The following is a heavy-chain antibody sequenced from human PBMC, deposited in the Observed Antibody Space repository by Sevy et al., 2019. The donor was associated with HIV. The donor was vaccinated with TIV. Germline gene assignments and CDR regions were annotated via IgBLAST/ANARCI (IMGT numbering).Heavy chain of an antibody. J-gene: IGHJ6*02. CDR1: GYTFNTFG. Sequence: ASVKVSCKTSGYTFNTFGINWVRQAPGQGLQWVGWISAYNGNTKYVLKLRGRVSMTTETSTSTVYMELRSLRSDDTAVYYCARDSIPLVQGIIITPYYYGMDVWGHGTTVTVSS. V-gene: IGHV1-18*04. CDR3: ARDSIPLVQGIIITPYYYGMDV. CDR2: ISAYNGNT. D-gene: IGHD3-10*01.